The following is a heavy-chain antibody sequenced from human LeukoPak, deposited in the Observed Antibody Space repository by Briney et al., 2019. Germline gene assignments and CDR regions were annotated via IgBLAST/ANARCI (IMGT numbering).Heavy chain of an antibody. D-gene: IGHD6-19*01. CDR1: GYTFTTYY. J-gene: IGHJ4*02. V-gene: IGHV1-46*01. CDR2: INPSGGGT. CDR3: ARESDLTLADTSFDY. Sequence: GASVKVSCTASGYTFTTYYLHWVRQAPGQGLEWMGIINPSGGGTTYAQNFQGRVTMTRDTSTTTVYMELGRLRSDDTAVYYCARESDLTLADTSFDYWGQGTLVTVSS.